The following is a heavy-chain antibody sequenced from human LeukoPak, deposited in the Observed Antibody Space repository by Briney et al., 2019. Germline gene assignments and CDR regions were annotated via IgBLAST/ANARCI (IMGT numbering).Heavy chain of an antibody. J-gene: IGHJ4*02. D-gene: IGHD3-10*01. CDR3: ARGRLWFGELFEFDY. Sequence: PSETLSLTCTVSGGSISSSSYYWGWIRQPPGKGLEWIGSIYYSGSTYYSPSLKSRVTISVDTSKNQFSLKLSSVTAADTAVYYCARGRLWFGELFEFDYWGQGTLVTVSS. CDR1: GGSISSSSYY. CDR2: IYYSGST. V-gene: IGHV4-39*07.